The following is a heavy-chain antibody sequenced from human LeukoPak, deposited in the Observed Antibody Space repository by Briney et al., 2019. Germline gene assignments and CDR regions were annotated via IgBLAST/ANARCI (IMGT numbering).Heavy chain of an antibody. V-gene: IGHV1-69*05. CDR1: GGTFSSYA. Sequence: ASVKVSCKASGGTFSSYAISWVRQAPGQGLEWMGGIIPIFGTANYAQKFQGRVTMTRDTSTSTVYMELSSLRSEDTAVYYCAREVAGNWYFDLWGRGTLVTVSS. CDR3: AREVAGNWYFDL. D-gene: IGHD5-12*01. J-gene: IGHJ2*01. CDR2: IIPIFGTA.